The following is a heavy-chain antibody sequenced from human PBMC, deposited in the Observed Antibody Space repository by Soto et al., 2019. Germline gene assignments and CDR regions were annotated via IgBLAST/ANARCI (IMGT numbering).Heavy chain of an antibody. CDR1: GFTFSSYG. J-gene: IGHJ4*02. D-gene: IGHD6-19*01. CDR2: ISYDGSNK. Sequence: PGGSLRLSCAASGFTFSSYGMHWVRQAPGKGLEWVAVISYDGSNKYYADSVKGRFTISRDNSKNTPYLQMNSLRAEDTAVYYCAKDCDSSGWLDYWGQGTLVTVSS. CDR3: AKDCDSSGWLDY. V-gene: IGHV3-30*18.